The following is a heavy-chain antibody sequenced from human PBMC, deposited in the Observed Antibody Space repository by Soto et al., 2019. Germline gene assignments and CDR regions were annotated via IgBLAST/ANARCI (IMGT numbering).Heavy chain of an antibody. D-gene: IGHD3-22*01. J-gene: IGHJ4*02. V-gene: IGHV4-59*08. CDR1: GGSISYYY. CDR3: ARLGGYYQAFDS. Sequence: PSETLSLTCTVSGGSISYYYWGWIRQSPGKGLEWIGYIYYTGTTKYNPSLKSRVTISVDSSKNQFSLKLDSVTAADTAVYYCARLGGYYQAFDSWGQGTLVTVSS. CDR2: IYYTGTT.